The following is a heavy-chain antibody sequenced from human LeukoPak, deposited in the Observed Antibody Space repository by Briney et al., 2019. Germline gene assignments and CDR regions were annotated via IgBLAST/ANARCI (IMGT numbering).Heavy chain of an antibody. CDR2: ISYDGRQK. J-gene: IGHJ4*02. V-gene: IGHV3-30*03. CDR1: GFTFSSYS. D-gene: IGHD3-3*01. Sequence: PGGSLRLSCAASGFTFSSYSMNWVRQAPGKGLEWVAVISYDGRQKYYGDSVKGRFTISRDNPKNTLYLQMNSLRDDDTAVYYCARVFLERLTSGYFDNWGQGTLVTVST. CDR3: ARVFLERLTSGYFDN.